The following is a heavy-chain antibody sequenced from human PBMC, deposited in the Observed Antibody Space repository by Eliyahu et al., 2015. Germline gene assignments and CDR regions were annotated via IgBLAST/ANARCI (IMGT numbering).Heavy chain of an antibody. CDR1: GGSFSGYY. CDR3: ARAPYSSSLAIFDY. J-gene: IGHJ4*02. V-gene: IGHV4-34*01. CDR2: INHSGST. D-gene: IGHD6-13*01. Sequence: QVQLQQWGAGLLKPSETLSLTCXVSGGSFSGYYWSWLRQPPGKGLEWIGEINHSGSTNYNPSLKSRVTISVDTSKNQFSLKLSSVTAADTAVYYCARAPYSSSLAIFDYWGQGTLVTVSS.